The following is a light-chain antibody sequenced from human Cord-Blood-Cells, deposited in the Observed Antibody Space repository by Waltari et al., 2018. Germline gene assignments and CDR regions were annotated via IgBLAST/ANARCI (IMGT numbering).Light chain of an antibody. J-gene: IGLJ3*02. V-gene: IGLV6-57*03. CDR3: QSYDSSNWV. CDR1: SGSIASNY. CDR2: EDN. Sequence: NFMLTHPHSVSESPGKTVTISCTRRSGSIASNYVQWYQQRPGSAPTTVIYEDNQRPSGVPDRFSGSIDSSSNSASLTISGLKTEDEADYYCQSYDSSNWVFGGGTKLTVL.